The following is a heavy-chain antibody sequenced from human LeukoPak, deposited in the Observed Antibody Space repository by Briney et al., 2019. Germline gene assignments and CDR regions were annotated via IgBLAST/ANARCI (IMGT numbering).Heavy chain of an antibody. CDR3: ASGGTRKYDWFDP. D-gene: IGHD3-16*01. CDR2: IYHSGST. V-gene: IGHV4-4*02. CDR1: GGSISSSNW. Sequence: SGTLSLTCAVSGGSISSSNWRSWVRQPPGKGLEWIGEIYHSGSTNYNPSLKSRVTISVDKSKNQFSLKLSSVTAADTAVYYCASGGTRKYDWFDPWGQGTLVTVSS. J-gene: IGHJ5*02.